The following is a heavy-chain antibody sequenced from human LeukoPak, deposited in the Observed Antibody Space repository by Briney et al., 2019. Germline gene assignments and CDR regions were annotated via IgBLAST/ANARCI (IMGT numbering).Heavy chain of an antibody. V-gene: IGHV1-2*06. CDR2: INPNSGDT. J-gene: IGHJ6*02. CDR3: ASKRQSYYYYGMDV. Sequence: ASVKVSCKASGYTFTGYHMHWVRQAPGQGLEWMGRINPNSGDTNYAQKFQGRVTMTRDTSISTAYMELSRLRSDDTAVYYCASKRQSYYYYGMDVWGQGTTVTVSS. CDR1: GYTFTGYH. D-gene: IGHD5-24*01.